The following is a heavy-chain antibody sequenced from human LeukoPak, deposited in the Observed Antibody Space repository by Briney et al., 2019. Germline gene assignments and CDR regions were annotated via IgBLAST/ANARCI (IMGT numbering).Heavy chain of an antibody. CDR1: GGTFSSSD. CDR3: ARAMAIVVVPAPMYYFES. D-gene: IGHD2-2*03. V-gene: IGHV1-69*13. CDR2: IIPILDTT. Sequence: SVKVSCKTSGGTFSSSDISWVRQASGQGLEWMGGIIPILDTTSYAQELQGRVTITADESTNTAYMELSSLKPQDTAMYFCARAMAIVVVPAPMYYFESWGQGTQVTVSS. J-gene: IGHJ4*02.